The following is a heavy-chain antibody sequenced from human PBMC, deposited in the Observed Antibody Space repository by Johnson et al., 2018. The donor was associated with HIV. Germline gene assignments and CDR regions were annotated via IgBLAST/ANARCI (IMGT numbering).Heavy chain of an antibody. CDR1: GFTFSDYY. J-gene: IGHJ3*02. CDR2: ISSSGSTI. V-gene: IGHV3-11*04. Sequence: QVQLVESGGGLVKPGGSLRLSCAASGFTFSDYYMSWIRQAPGKGLEWVSYISSSGSTIYYADSVKGRFTISRDNAKTSLYLQMNSLRAEDTAVYYCVWYCSGGCSSAFDIWGQGTMVTVSS. D-gene: IGHD2-15*01. CDR3: VWYCSGGCSSAFDI.